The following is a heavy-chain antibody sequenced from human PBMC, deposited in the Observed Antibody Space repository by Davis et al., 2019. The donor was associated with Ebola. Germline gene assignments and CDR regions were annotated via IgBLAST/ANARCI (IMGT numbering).Heavy chain of an antibody. Sequence: GGSLRLSCAGSGFSVSDKYMSWVRQAPGKGLEWVSVIYRDGRMYHAASVKGRFTISRDNSKNTVYLQIDSLRADDTAMYHCTRHVPGDFWYFDLWGRGTLVTVSS. CDR3: TRHVPGDFWYFDL. CDR2: IYRDGRM. J-gene: IGHJ2*01. CDR1: GFSVSDKY. V-gene: IGHV3-66*04. D-gene: IGHD4-17*01.